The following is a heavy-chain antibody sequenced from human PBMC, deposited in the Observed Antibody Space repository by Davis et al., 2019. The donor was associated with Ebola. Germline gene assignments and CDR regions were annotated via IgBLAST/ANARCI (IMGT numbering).Heavy chain of an antibody. CDR1: GYTFTSYA. J-gene: IGHJ4*02. D-gene: IGHD2-21*01. CDR2: INAGNGNT. CDR3: ARESPRAYCGGDCYPAGY. Sequence: ASVKVSCKASGYTFTSYAMHWVRQAPGQRLEWMGWINAGNGNTKYSQKFQGRVTITRDTSASTAYMELSSLRSEDTAVYYCARESPRAYCGGDCYPAGYWGQGTLVTVSS. V-gene: IGHV1-3*01.